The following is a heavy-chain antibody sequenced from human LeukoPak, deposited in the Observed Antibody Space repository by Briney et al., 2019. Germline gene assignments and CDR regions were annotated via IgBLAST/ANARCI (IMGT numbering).Heavy chain of an antibody. D-gene: IGHD3-10*01. CDR2: ISGSGGTT. J-gene: IGHJ4*02. Sequence: GGSLRLSCAASGFTFSSYAMSWVRQAPGKGLEWVSAISGSGGTTYYADFVKGRFTISRDNSKNTLYLQMNSLRAEDTAVYYCAKGPTLYASGTYTYFHYWGQGTLVTVSS. V-gene: IGHV3-23*01. CDR3: AKGPTLYASGTYTYFHY. CDR1: GFTFSSYA.